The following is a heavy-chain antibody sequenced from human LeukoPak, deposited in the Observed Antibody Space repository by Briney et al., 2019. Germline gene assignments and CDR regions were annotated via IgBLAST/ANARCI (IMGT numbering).Heavy chain of an antibody. V-gene: IGHV3-7*03. CDR2: IKQDGSEK. CDR1: GFTFGTFW. Sequence: HAGGSLRLSCVASGFTFGTFWMTWVRQPPGKGLEWVANIKQDGSEKYYVDSVRSRFAISRDNPRNSVYLQMNSLRAEDTAVYYCARLHSDGPGDPLDYWGLGTLVTVSS. CDR3: ARLHSDGPGDPLDY. D-gene: IGHD4-17*01. J-gene: IGHJ4*02.